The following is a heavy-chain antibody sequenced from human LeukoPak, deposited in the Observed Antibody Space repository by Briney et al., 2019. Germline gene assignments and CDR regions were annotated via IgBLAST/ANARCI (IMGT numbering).Heavy chain of an antibody. Sequence: GGSLRLSRAASGFTFSSYGMHWVRQAPGKGLEWVAVIWYDGSNKYYADSVKGRFTISRDNSKNTLYLQMNSLRAEDTAVYYCARGSFRGSSDDAFDIWGQGTMVTVSS. J-gene: IGHJ3*02. CDR1: GFTFSSYG. D-gene: IGHD1-26*01. V-gene: IGHV3-33*01. CDR2: IWYDGSNK. CDR3: ARGSFRGSSDDAFDI.